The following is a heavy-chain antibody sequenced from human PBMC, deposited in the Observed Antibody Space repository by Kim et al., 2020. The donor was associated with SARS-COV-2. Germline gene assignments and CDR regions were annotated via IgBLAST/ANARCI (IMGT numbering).Heavy chain of an antibody. Sequence: GGSLRLSCAASGFTFSSYGMHWVRQAPGKGLEWVAVISYDGSNKYYADSVKGRFTISRDNSKNTLYLQMNSLRAEDTAVYYCAKVFFGGNSDYWGQGTLVTVSS. V-gene: IGHV3-30*18. D-gene: IGHD2-21*02. CDR3: AKVFFGGNSDY. J-gene: IGHJ4*02. CDR2: ISYDGSNK. CDR1: GFTFSSYG.